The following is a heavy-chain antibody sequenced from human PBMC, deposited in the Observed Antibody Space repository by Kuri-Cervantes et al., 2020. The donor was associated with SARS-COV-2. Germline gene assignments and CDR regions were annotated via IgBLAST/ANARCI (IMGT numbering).Heavy chain of an antibody. CDR1: GFTFNSYG. J-gene: IGHJ3*02. D-gene: IGHD3-22*01. Sequence: GGSLRLSCAASGFTFNSYGMHWVRQAPGRGLEWAAFIRYDGSNKYYADSVKGRFTISRDNSKNTLYLQMNSLRAEDTAVYYCANGARDMIVVADDAFDIWGQGTMVTVSS. V-gene: IGHV3-30*02. CDR3: ANGARDMIVVADDAFDI. CDR2: IRYDGSNK.